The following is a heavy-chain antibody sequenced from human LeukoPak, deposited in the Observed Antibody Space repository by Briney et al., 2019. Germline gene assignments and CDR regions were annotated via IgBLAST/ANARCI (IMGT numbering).Heavy chain of an antibody. D-gene: IGHD1-26*01. Sequence: PSETLSLTCTVSGGSISSHYWSWIRQTPGKGLDWSGQINYSGSTYYNPSLKSRVALSIDTSKNQFSLKVRSVTAADTAVYYCARDIEEVGATLYFDYWGHGTLVTVSS. CDR1: GGSISSHY. V-gene: IGHV4-59*11. J-gene: IGHJ4*01. CDR3: ARDIEEVGATLYFDY. CDR2: INYSGST.